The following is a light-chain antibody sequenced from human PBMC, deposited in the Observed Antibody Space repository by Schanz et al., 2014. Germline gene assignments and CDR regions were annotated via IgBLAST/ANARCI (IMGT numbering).Light chain of an antibody. CDR1: QSVSSY. CDR2: DTS. CDR3: QVRSNWPPALT. Sequence: EIVLTQSPATLSLSPGDRATLSCRASQSVSSYLAWYQQRPGQAPRLLVFDTSNRATGIPDRFSGYGTGTDFNLTISSLEPEDFAVYFCQVRSNWPPALTFGGGTKVEIK. J-gene: IGKJ4*01. V-gene: IGKV3-11*01.